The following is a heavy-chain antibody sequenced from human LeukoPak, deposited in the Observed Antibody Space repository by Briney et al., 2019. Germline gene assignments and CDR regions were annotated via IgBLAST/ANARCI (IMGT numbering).Heavy chain of an antibody. Sequence: SETLSLTCAVYGGSFSDYYWSWIRQPPGKGLEWIAYINYSGSTNYNPSLKSRVTISVDTSKNHFSLTLSSVTAADTAVYYCARGRAIIWNGGPAFDIWGQGTMVTVSS. CDR1: GGSFSDYY. V-gene: IGHV4-59*01. CDR2: INYSGST. J-gene: IGHJ3*02. CDR3: ARGRAIIWNGGPAFDI. D-gene: IGHD2-8*01.